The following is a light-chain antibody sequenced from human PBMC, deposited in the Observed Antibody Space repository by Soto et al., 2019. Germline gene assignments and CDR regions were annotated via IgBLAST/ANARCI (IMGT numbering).Light chain of an antibody. V-gene: IGLV2-23*02. Sequence: SVLTQPASVSGSPGQSITIPCAGNSSDVGAYNLVSWYQQHPGKAPKLIMCGVNTRPSGISNRFSGSKSGDTASLTISGLQAEDEADYFCCSYAGTVAYVFGTGTKVTVL. CDR3: CSYAGTVAYV. CDR1: SSDVGAYNL. CDR2: GVN. J-gene: IGLJ1*01.